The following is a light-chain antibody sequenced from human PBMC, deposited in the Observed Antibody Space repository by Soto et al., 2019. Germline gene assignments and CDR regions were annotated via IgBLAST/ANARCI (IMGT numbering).Light chain of an antibody. J-gene: IGKJ5*01. CDR1: QTVRNNY. CDR3: QQRDSWPIT. V-gene: IGKV3D-20*02. Sequence: EIVMRQSPATLSVSPGERAALSCRVSQTVRNNYLAWYQQKPGQSPRLLIFGASNRATGIPARFSGSGSGTDFTLTINSLEPDDVAVYYCQQRDSWPITFGQGTRLEIK. CDR2: GAS.